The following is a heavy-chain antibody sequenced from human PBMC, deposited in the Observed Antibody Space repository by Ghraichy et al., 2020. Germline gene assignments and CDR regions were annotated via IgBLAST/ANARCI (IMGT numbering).Heavy chain of an antibody. V-gene: IGHV3-23*01. CDR3: ANSARRWLQLTDPYYYYYYGMDV. J-gene: IGHJ6*02. D-gene: IGHD5-24*01. CDR2: ISGSGGST. CDR1: GFTFSSYA. Sequence: GGSLRLSCAASGFTFSSYAMSWVRQAPGKGLEWVSAISGSGGSTYYADSVKGRFTISRYNSKNTLYLQMNSLRAEDTAVYYCANSARRWLQLTDPYYYYYYGMDVWGQGTTVTVSS.